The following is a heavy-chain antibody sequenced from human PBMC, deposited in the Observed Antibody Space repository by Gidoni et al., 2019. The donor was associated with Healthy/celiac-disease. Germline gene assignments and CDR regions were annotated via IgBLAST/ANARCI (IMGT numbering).Heavy chain of an antibody. D-gene: IGHD2-8*01. CDR2: IDWDDYK. CDR3: ARMRSVALYATYYYYYGRDV. V-gene: IGHV2-70*01. CDR1: GFSLSTSGMC. J-gene: IGHJ6*02. Sequence: QVTLRESGPALVKPTQTLTLTCTFSGFSLSTSGMCVSWIRQPPGKALEWLELIDWDDYKYYSTSLKTRRTISKDTSKNQVVLTMTNMDPVDTDTYYCARMRSVALYATYYYYYGRDVWGQGTTFTVSS.